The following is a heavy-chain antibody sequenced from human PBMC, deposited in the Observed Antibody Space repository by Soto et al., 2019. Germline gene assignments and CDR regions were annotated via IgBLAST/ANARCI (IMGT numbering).Heavy chain of an antibody. Sequence: QVQVVQSGAEVKKPGSSVKVSCKASGGTFSSYAISWVRQAPGQGLEWMGGFIPIFGTANYAQKFQGRVTIAADESTSTAYMERSSLRSADTAVYYCATNPGPYYYGSGTPGSGYFQHWGQGTLVTVSS. CDR3: ATNPGPYYYGSGTPGSGYFQH. CDR2: FIPIFGTA. CDR1: GGTFSSYA. D-gene: IGHD3-10*01. J-gene: IGHJ1*01. V-gene: IGHV1-69*01.